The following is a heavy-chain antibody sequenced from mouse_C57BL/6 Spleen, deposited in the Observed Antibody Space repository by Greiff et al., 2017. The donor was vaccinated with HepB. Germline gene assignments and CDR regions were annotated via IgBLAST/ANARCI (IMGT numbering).Heavy chain of an antibody. Sequence: EVMLVESGGGLVQPGGSLSLSCAASGFTFTYYYMSWVRQPPGKALEWLGFIRNKANGYTTEYSASVKGRFTISRGNSQSILYLQMNALRAEDSATYYCARYGDYDGRFAYWGQGTLVTVSA. J-gene: IGHJ3*01. V-gene: IGHV7-3*01. CDR3: ARYGDYDGRFAY. D-gene: IGHD2-4*01. CDR1: GFTFTYYY. CDR2: IRNKANGYTT.